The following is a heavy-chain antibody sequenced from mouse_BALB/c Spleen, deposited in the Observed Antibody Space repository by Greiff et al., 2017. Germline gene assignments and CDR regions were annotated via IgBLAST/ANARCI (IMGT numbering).Heavy chain of an antibody. D-gene: IGHD2-4*01. CDR1: GFTFSSYT. V-gene: IGHV5-6-4*01. Sequence: EVKLVESGGGLVKPGGSLKLSCAASGFTFSSYTMSWVRQTPEKRLEWVATISSGGSYTYYPDSVKGRFTISRDNAKNTLYLQMSSLKSEDTAMYYCTREGLHWYFDVWGAGTTVTVSS. CDR3: TREGLHWYFDV. J-gene: IGHJ1*01. CDR2: ISSGGSYT.